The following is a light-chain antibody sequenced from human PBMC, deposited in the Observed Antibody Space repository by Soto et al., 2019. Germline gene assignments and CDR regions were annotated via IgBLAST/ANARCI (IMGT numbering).Light chain of an antibody. Sequence: EIMLTQSPATLSLYPGERVTLSCRASEIVSTNLAWYQQKPGQAPRLLIYDASNRAPGIPARFSGTGSGKDFTLTINNLEPEDFAVYYCQVRTNWSIAFGRGTRLEI. CDR1: EIVSTN. CDR3: QVRTNWSIA. J-gene: IGKJ5*01. V-gene: IGKV3-11*01. CDR2: DAS.